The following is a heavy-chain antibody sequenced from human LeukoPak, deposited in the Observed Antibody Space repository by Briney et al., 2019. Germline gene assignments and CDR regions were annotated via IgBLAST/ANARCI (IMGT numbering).Heavy chain of an antibody. CDR3: AREAGWDKFDY. J-gene: IGHJ4*02. CDR2: IKPDGSEK. CDR1: GFTFSSYW. V-gene: IGHV3-7*05. Sequence: HPGGSLILSCAASGFTFSSYWMSWVRQAPGKGLEWVANIKPDGSEKYYVDSAKGRFTISRDDAKNSLYLQINSLRADDTAMYYCAREAGWDKFDYWGQGTLVTVSS. D-gene: IGHD6-19*01.